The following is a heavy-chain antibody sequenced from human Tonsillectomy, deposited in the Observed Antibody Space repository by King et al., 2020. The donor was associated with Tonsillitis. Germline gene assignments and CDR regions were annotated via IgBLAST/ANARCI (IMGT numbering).Heavy chain of an antibody. CDR1: GGSISSDGYS. CDR3: ARESLNYYDSSGYFDY. CDR2: IYHSGFT. D-gene: IGHD3-22*01. J-gene: IGHJ4*02. V-gene: IGHV4-30-2*01. Sequence: QLQESGSGLVKPSQTLSLTCAVSGGSISSDGYSWSWIRQPPGKGLEWIGYIYHSGFTYYNPSLKSRVTIPVDRSKNQFSLKLSSVTAADTAVYYCARESLNYYDSSGYFDYWGQGTLVTVSS.